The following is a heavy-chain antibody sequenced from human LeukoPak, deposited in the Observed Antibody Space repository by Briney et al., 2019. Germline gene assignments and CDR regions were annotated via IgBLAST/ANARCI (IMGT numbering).Heavy chain of an antibody. Sequence: GGSLRLSCAASGFTFGSYGMSWVRQAPGKGLEWVSFISPSGDRTSNADSVECRFTISRDNPRDTLYLQMTSLRDEDTAGYYCAIMHGYYDGSGYWVQWGQGTLVTVSS. J-gene: IGHJ4*02. CDR2: ISPSGDRT. D-gene: IGHD3-22*01. CDR3: AIMHGYYDGSGYWVQ. V-gene: IGHV3-23*01. CDR1: GFTFGSYG.